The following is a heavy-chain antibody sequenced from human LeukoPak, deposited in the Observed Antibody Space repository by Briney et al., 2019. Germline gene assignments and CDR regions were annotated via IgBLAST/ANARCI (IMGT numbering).Heavy chain of an antibody. J-gene: IGHJ3*02. CDR2: IYTRGST. CDR3: AGEVGASDAFDI. CDR1: GGSISSYY. Sequence: SETLSLTCTVSGGSISSYYGSWIRQPAGKGLGWIGRIYTRGSTNYNPSLKRRVTVSVDTSKNQFSLKLSSVTAADTAVYYCAGEVGASDAFDIWGQGTMVTVSS. V-gene: IGHV4-4*07. D-gene: IGHD1-26*01.